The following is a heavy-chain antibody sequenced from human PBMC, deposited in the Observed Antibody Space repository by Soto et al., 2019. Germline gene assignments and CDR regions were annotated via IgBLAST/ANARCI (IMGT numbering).Heavy chain of an antibody. CDR2: ISMGGANP. J-gene: IGHJ1*01. CDR1: GFIFSNHD. Sequence: EVQLLESGGGLVQPGGSLRLSCAATGFIFSNHDMVWVRQAPGKGLEWVSAISMGGANPYYADSVKGRFTTSRDNSRNTMDLQMSSLRAEETATYYCVKCGSVCRPGPTFWGQGTLVTVSS. CDR3: VKCGSVCRPGPTF. D-gene: IGHD3-10*01. V-gene: IGHV3-23*01.